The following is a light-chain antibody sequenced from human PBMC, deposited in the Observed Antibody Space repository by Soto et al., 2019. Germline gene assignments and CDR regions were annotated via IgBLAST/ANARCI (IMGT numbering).Light chain of an antibody. CDR1: QSVSNNY. J-gene: IGKJ1*01. CDR2: GAS. CDR3: QQYVSSRT. V-gene: IGKV3-20*01. Sequence: EIVSTHSPATLSFSPVERATLSCRASQSVSNNYLAWYQQKPGQAPRLLIYGASSRATGIPDRFSGSGSGTDFTLTISRLGTEDFAVYYCQQYVSSRTFGQGTKVDI.